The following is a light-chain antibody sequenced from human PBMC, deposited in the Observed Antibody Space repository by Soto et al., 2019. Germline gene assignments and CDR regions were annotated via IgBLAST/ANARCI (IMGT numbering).Light chain of an antibody. CDR1: SSDVGGYNL. Sequence: QSALTQPASVSGSPGQSITISCTGSSSDVGGYNLVSWYQHHPGNAPKLIIYEVSNRPSGVSNRFSGSKSGNTASLTISGLKAEDEADYYCISYTSRSTWVFGGGTKLTVI. CDR3: ISYTSRSTWV. CDR2: EVS. J-gene: IGLJ3*02. V-gene: IGLV2-14*01.